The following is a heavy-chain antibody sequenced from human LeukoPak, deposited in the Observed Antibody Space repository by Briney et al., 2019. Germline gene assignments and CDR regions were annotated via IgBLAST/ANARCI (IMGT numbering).Heavy chain of an antibody. V-gene: IGHV4-59*01. CDR3: ARGGGGGYYYYYMDV. CDR1: GGSISSYY. CDR2: IYYSGST. Sequence: NSSETLSLTCTVSGGSISSYYWSWIRQPPGKGLEWIGYIYYSGSTNYNPSLKSRVTISVDTSKNQFSLKLSSVTAADTAVYYCARGGGGGYYYYYMDVWGKGTTVTVSS. D-gene: IGHD2-21*01. J-gene: IGHJ6*03.